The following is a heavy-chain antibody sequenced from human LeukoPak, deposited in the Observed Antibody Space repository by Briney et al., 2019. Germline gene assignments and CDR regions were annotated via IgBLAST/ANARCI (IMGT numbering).Heavy chain of an antibody. Sequence: GGSLRLSCAASGFTFSSYAMSWVRQAPGKGLEWVLAISGSGGSTYYADSVKGRFTISRDNSKNTLYLQMNSLRAEDTAVYYCAKWNKRWLQLSFLDYWGQGALVTVSS. CDR3: AKWNKRWLQLSFLDY. D-gene: IGHD5-24*01. V-gene: IGHV3-23*01. J-gene: IGHJ4*02. CDR2: ISGSGGST. CDR1: GFTFSSYA.